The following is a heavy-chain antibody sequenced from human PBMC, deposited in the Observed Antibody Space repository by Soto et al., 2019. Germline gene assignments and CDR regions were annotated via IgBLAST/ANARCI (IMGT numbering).Heavy chain of an antibody. CDR3: ANYGRGNWRVDD. D-gene: IGHD1-1*01. J-gene: IGHJ4*02. CDR1: GASIHSSLYF. CDR2: VPYSGGT. V-gene: IGHV4-39*01. Sequence: SETLSLTCPASGASIHSSLYFWGWIRQPPGKGLEWVGTVPYSGGTAYNPSLQSRVTISVXTSKIQFSLILKSVTAADTAVYYCANYGRGNWRVDDWGQGTLVT.